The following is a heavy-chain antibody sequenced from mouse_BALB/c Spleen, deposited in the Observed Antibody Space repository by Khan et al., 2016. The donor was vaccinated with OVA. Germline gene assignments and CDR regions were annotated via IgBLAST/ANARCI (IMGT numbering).Heavy chain of an antibody. D-gene: IGHD1-1*01. Sequence: EVQLVESGPGLVKPSQSLSLTCTVTGYSITSDYAWNWIRQFPGNKLEWMGFISYSGNTKYNPSLKSRFSITRDTSKNQFFLQLNSVTTEDTATYYCARVYGGDCDYWGQGTSLTVSS. CDR3: ARVYGGDCDY. CDR2: ISYSGNT. CDR1: GYSITSDYA. V-gene: IGHV3-2*02. J-gene: IGHJ2*02.